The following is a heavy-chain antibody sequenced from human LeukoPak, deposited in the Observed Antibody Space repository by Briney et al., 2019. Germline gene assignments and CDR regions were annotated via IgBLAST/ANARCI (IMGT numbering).Heavy chain of an antibody. CDR3: ARAVVTPSRSFYSAY. J-gene: IGHJ4*02. V-gene: IGHV4-59*01. D-gene: IGHD4-23*01. CDR1: GGSISSYY. Sequence: PSETLSLTCTVSGGSISSYYWSWIRQPPGKGLEWIGYIYYSGSTNYNPSLKSRVTISVDTSKNQFSLKLSSVTAADTAVYYCARAVVTPSRSFYSAYWGQGTLVTVSS. CDR2: IYYSGST.